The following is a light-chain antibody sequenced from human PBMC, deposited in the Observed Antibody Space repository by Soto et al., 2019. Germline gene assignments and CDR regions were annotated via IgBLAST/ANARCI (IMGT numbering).Light chain of an antibody. J-gene: IGLJ2*01. CDR3: QAWDSSTAEVV. V-gene: IGLV3-1*01. CDR1: KLGDKY. CDR2: QDS. Sequence: SYELTQPPSVSVSPGQTASITCSGDKLGDKYACWYQQKPGQSPVLVIYQDSKRPSGIPERFSGSNSGNTATLTISGTQAMDEADYDCQAWDSSTAEVVFGGGTTLTVL.